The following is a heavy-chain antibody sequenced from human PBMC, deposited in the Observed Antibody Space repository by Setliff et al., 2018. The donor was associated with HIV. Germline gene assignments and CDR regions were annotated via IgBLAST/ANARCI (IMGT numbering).Heavy chain of an antibody. CDR3: AKGFRPVDTALVSGPTY. J-gene: IGHJ4*02. D-gene: IGHD5-18*01. Sequence: GGSLRLSCAASGFTFSCYAMSWVRQTPEKGLEWVSIITSGGSTYYADSAKGRFIISRDNSQNTLYLQMNSLRADDTAIYYCAKGFRPVDTALVSGPTYWGQGIRVTVSS. CDR1: GFTFSCYA. V-gene: IGHV3-23*01. CDR2: ITSGGST.